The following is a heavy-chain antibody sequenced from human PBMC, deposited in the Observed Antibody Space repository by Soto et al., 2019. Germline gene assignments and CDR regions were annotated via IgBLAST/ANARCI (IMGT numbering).Heavy chain of an antibody. CDR3: ARMETFVSLNWFDS. CDR2: MNPGSGDT. Sequence: ASVKVSCKASGYSFTNNDVSWVRQATGQGLEWMGWMNPGSGDTGYAQKFQGRVTMTRDISTATAYMELSSLRSDDTATYYCARMETFVSLNWFDSWGQGPLVTVSS. J-gene: IGHJ5*01. CDR1: GYSFTNND. D-gene: IGHD3-16*01. V-gene: IGHV1-8*01.